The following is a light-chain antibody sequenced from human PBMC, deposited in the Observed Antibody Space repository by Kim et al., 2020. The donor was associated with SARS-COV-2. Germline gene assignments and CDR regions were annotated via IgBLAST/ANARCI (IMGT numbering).Light chain of an antibody. V-gene: IGLV3-19*01. CDR2: GKN. Sequence: VAVGQTFSITCRGDSLRSYYATWYQQKPGQAPILVIYGKNNRPSGIPDRFSGSSSGNTASLTITGTQAGDEADYYCNSRDSNDNVVFGGGTQLTVL. J-gene: IGLJ2*01. CDR1: SLRSYY. CDR3: NSRDSNDNVV.